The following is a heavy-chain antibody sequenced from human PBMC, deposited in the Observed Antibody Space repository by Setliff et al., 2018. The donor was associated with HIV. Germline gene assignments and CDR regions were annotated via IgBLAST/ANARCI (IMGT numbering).Heavy chain of an antibody. Sequence: GASVKVSCKASGGTFSGYAISWVRQAPGQGLEWMGGIIPMLRVAKYAQNLQDRVTITADKSTGTAYMELSGLRSEDTAVYYCARGSNPTGNYDFYFLDVWGKGTTVTVSS. CDR2: IIPMLRVA. V-gene: IGHV1-69*10. CDR3: ARGSNPTGNYDFYFLDV. J-gene: IGHJ6*03. D-gene: IGHD1-1*01. CDR1: GGTFSGYA.